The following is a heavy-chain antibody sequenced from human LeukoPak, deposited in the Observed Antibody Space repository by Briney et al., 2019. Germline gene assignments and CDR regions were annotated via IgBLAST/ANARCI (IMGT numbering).Heavy chain of an antibody. CDR1: GGSFSGYY. Sequence: SETLSLTCAVYGGSFSGYYWSWIRQPPGKGLEWIGEINHSGSTNYNPSLKSRVTISVDTSKNQFSLKLSSVTAADTAVYYSARTVMIVRLTDYWGQGTLVTVSS. CDR2: INHSGST. CDR3: ARTVMIVRLTDY. J-gene: IGHJ4*02. D-gene: IGHD3-22*01. V-gene: IGHV4-34*01.